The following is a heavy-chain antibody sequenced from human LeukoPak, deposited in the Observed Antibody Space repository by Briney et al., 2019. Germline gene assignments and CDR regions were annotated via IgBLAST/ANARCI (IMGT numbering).Heavy chain of an antibody. CDR3: AKDRGYSYGLTYYFDY. CDR2: ISGSGGST. J-gene: IGHJ4*02. V-gene: IGHV3-23*01. CDR1: GFTFSSYA. Sequence: PGGPLRLSCADSGFTFSSYAMSWVRQAPGKGLEWVSAISGSGGSTYYADSVKGRFTISRDNSKNTLYLQMNSLRAEDTAVYYCAKDRGYSYGLTYYFDYWGQGTLVTVSS. D-gene: IGHD5-18*01.